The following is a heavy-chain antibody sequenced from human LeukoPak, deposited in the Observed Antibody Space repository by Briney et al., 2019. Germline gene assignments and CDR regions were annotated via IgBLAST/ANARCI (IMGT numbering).Heavy chain of an antibody. CDR2: ISSSGSTI. D-gene: IGHD3-10*02. CDR1: GFTFSSYE. V-gene: IGHV3-48*03. CDR3: AELGITMIGGV. J-gene: IGHJ6*04. Sequence: GGSLRLSCAASGFTFSSYEMNWVRQAPGKGLEWVSYISSSGSTIYYADSVKGRFTIARDNAKNSLYLQMNSLRAEDTAVYYCAELGITMIGGVWGKGTTVTISS.